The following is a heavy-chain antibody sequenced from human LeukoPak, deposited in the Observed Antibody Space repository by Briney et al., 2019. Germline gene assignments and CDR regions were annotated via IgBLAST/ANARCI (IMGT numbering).Heavy chain of an antibody. Sequence: SETLSLTCAVSGYSISSGYYWGWIRQPPGKGREWIGSISPSGSTFYNPSLKSRVTISVDTSKNQFSLKLRSVTAADTAVYYCALSPLGAADTWSGLFDYWGQGTLVTVSS. CDR3: ALSPLGAADTWSGLFDY. D-gene: IGHD6-13*01. V-gene: IGHV4-38-2*01. J-gene: IGHJ4*02. CDR2: ISPSGST. CDR1: GYSISSGYY.